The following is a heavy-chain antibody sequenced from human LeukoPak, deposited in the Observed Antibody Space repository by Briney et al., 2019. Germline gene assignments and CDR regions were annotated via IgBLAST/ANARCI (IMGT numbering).Heavy chain of an antibody. D-gene: IGHD2-8*01. CDR1: GGSFSGYY. Sequence: SETLSLTCAVYGGSFSGYYWSWIRQPPGKGLEWIGEINHSGSTNYNPSLKSRVTISVDTSKNQFSLKLSSVTAADTAVYYCARRPQYGMDVWGKGTTVTVSS. V-gene: IGHV4-34*01. CDR2: INHSGST. J-gene: IGHJ6*03. CDR3: ARRPQYGMDV.